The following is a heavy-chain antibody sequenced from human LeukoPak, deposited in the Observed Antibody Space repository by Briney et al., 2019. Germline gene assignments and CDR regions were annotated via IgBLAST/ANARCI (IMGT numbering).Heavy chain of an antibody. CDR3: AREYSGWLQGNLGY. Sequence: GGSLRLSCAASGFSFSNYVMSWVRQAPGKGLEWVSGISGSGGSTYYADSVKGRFTISRDNSKTTLYLQMNSLRAEDTAVYYCAREYSGWLQGNLGYWGQGTLVTVSS. V-gene: IGHV3-23*01. J-gene: IGHJ4*02. D-gene: IGHD6-19*01. CDR1: GFSFSNYV. CDR2: ISGSGGST.